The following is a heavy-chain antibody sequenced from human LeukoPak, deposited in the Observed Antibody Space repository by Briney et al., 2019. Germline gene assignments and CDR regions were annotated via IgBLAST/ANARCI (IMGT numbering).Heavy chain of an antibody. Sequence: VASVKVSCKASGYTFTGYYMHWVRQAPGQGLEWMGWINPNSGGTNYAQKFQGRVTMTRDTSISTAHMELSRLRSDDTAVYYCARDDAYCSSTSCYTEHAFDIWGQGTMVTVSS. CDR3: ARDDAYCSSTSCYTEHAFDI. CDR1: GYTFTGYY. CDR2: INPNSGGT. D-gene: IGHD2-2*02. V-gene: IGHV1-2*02. J-gene: IGHJ3*02.